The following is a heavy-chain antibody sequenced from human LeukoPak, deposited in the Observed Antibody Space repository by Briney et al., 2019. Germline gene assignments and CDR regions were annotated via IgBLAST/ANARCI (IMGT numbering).Heavy chain of an antibody. Sequence: ASVKVSCKASGYTFTSYGISWVRQAPGQGLEWMGWISAYNGNTNYAQKLQGRVTMTTDTSTSTAYMELRSLRSDDTAVYYCARAYYGSGSYPFGCWGQGTLVTVSS. J-gene: IGHJ4*02. CDR1: GYTFTSYG. D-gene: IGHD3-10*01. CDR2: ISAYNGNT. CDR3: ARAYYGSGSYPFGC. V-gene: IGHV1-18*01.